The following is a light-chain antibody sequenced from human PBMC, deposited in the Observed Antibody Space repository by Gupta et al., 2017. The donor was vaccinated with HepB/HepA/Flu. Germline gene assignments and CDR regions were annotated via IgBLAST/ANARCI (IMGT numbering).Light chain of an antibody. V-gene: IGKV1-39*01. J-gene: IGKJ2*04. CDR2: AAF. Sequence: DIQMTQSPSSLSASVGDRVTITCRASQSISNNLNWYQQIPGKAPNLLIYAAFSLQSGVPSRFTGSGSGTDFTLTISSLQPEGFATYYCQQSDSMPWSFGQGTKLEIK. CDR1: QSISNN. CDR3: QQSDSMPWS.